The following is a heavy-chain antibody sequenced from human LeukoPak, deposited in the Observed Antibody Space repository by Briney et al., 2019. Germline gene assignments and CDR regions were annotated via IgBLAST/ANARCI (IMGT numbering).Heavy chain of an antibody. J-gene: IGHJ5*02. CDR3: ASMGATWQFTS. CDR2: SGSGGKT. V-gene: IGHV3-23*01. Sequence: GGSLRLSCAASGFTFSNYAMSWVRQAPGKGLEWVSASGSGGKTYYADSVKGRFTISRDNSKNTLYLQMNSLRAEDTAVYYCASMGATWQFTSWGQGTLVTVSS. CDR1: GFTFSNYA. D-gene: IGHD1-26*01.